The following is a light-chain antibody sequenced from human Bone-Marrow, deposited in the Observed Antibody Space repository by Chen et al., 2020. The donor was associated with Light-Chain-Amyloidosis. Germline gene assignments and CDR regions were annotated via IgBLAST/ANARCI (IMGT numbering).Light chain of an antibody. J-gene: IGLJ3*02. V-gene: IGLV3-21*02. Sequence: SYVLTQPSSVSVAPGQTATIACGGNNIGSTSVHWYQQTPGQAPLLVVDDDSGRPSGIRERLAGSDSGNTATLTSGRVEAGDEADYYCQVWDRSSDRPVFGGGTKLTVL. CDR3: QVWDRSSDRPV. CDR2: DDS. CDR1: NIGSTS.